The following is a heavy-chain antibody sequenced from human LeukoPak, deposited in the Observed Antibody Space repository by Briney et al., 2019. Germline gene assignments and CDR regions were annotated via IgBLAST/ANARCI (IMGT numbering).Heavy chain of an antibody. D-gene: IGHD3-10*01. CDR2: ISSSSSYI. J-gene: IGHJ6*02. CDR3: ARVFVSGSSYGMDV. V-gene: IGHV3-21*01. Sequence: PGGSLRLSCAASGFTFSSYSMNWVRQAPGKGLQWASSISSSSSYIYYAASVKGRFTISRDNAKNSLYLQMNSLRAEDTAVYYCARVFVSGSSYGMDVWGQGTTVTVSS. CDR1: GFTFSSYS.